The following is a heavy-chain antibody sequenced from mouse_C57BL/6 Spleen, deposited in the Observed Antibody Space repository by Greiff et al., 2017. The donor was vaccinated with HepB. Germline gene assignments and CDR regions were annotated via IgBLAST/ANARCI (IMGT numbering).Heavy chain of an antibody. D-gene: IGHD4-1*01. V-gene: IGHV1-69*01. CDR1: GYTFTSYW. CDR3: ARSAGTGVV. CDR2: IDPSDSYT. J-gene: IGHJ1*03. Sequence: VQLQQPGAELVMPGASVKLSCKASGYTFTSYWMHWVKQRPGQGLEWIGEIDPSDSYTNYNQKFKGKSTLTVDKSSSTAYMQLSSLTSEDSAVYYCARSAGTGVVWGTGTTVTVSS.